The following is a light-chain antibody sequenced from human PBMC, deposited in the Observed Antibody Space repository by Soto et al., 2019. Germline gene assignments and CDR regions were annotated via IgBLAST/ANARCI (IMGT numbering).Light chain of an antibody. Sequence: SALTQPPSASGSPGQSVTISCTGTSSDVGYYNYVSWYQQHPGKAPKLMIYEVNKRPSGVPDRFSGSKSGNTASLTVSGLQAEDEADYYCSSHAGYNNFYVFGTGTKVTVL. J-gene: IGLJ1*01. V-gene: IGLV2-8*01. CDR2: EVN. CDR1: SSDVGYYNY. CDR3: SSHAGYNNFYV.